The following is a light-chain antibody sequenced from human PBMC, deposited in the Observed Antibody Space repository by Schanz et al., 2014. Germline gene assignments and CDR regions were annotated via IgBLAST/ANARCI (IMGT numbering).Light chain of an antibody. CDR3: ASWDDSLYARV. CDR2: EVS. Sequence: QSALTQPPSASGSPGQSVTISCTGTSSDVGGYNFVSWYQQHPGKAPKLMIYEVSNRPSGVPDRFSGSKSGNTASLTVSGLQAEDEADYYCASWDDSLYARVFGGGTKLTVL. CDR1: SSDVGGYNF. V-gene: IGLV2-8*01. J-gene: IGLJ3*02.